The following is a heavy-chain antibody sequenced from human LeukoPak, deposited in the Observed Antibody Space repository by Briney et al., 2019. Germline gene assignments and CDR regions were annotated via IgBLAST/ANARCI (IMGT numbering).Heavy chain of an antibody. CDR3: ARALVRARTSFDP. Sequence: ASVKVSCKASGYTFTGYYMHWVRQAPGQGFEWMGWINPNSGGTNYAQKFQGRVTMTRDTSISTAYMELSRLRSDDTAVYYCARALVRARTSFDPWGQGTLVTVSS. V-gene: IGHV1-2*02. D-gene: IGHD3-10*01. CDR1: GYTFTGYY. J-gene: IGHJ5*02. CDR2: INPNSGGT.